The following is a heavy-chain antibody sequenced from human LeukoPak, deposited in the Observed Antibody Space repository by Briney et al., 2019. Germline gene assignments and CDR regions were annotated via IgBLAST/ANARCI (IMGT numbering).Heavy chain of an antibody. CDR1: GFTFSSYA. Sequence: GGSLRLSCAASGFTFSSYAMHWVRQAPGKGLEWAAVISYDGSNKYYADSVKGRFTISRDNSKNTLYLQMNSLRAEDTAVYYCARYCSGGSCPHYYYGMDVWGKGTTVTVSS. CDR2: ISYDGSNK. CDR3: ARYCSGGSCPHYYYGMDV. D-gene: IGHD2-15*01. J-gene: IGHJ6*04. V-gene: IGHV3-30*04.